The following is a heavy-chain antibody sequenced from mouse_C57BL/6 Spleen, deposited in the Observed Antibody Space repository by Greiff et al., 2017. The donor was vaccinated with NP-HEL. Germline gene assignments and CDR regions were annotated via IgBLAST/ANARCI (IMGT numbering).Heavy chain of an antibody. CDR2: INPNNGGT. Sequence: EVQLQQSGPELVKPGASVKISCKASGYTFTDYYMNWVKQSHGKSLEWIGDINPNNGGTSYNQKFKGKATLTVDKSSSTAYMELRSLTSEDSAVYYCANYDGSIYGWFAYWGQGTLVTVSA. CDR3: ANYDGSIYGWFAY. CDR1: GYTFTDYY. D-gene: IGHD1-1*01. J-gene: IGHJ3*01. V-gene: IGHV1-26*01.